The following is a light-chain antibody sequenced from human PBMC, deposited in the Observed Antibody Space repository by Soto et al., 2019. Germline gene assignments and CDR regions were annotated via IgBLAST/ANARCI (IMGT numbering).Light chain of an antibody. J-gene: IGKJ1*01. CDR3: QQYNSYSRT. CDR2: DAS. CDR1: QSISNW. Sequence: DIQMTQSPSTLSASVGDRVTITCRAGQSISNWLAWYQQKPGKAPKLLIYDASSLESGVPSRFSGSGSGTEFTLTISSLQPDDFATYYCQQYNSYSRTFGQGTKVEIK. V-gene: IGKV1-5*01.